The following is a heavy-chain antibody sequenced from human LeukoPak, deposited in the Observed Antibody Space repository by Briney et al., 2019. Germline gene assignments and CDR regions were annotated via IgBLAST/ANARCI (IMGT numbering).Heavy chain of an antibody. V-gene: IGHV3-23*01. CDR2: ISPSGDRT. J-gene: IGHJ4*02. CDR1: GFTFGSYA. Sequence: GGSLRLSCAASGFTFGSYAMSWVRQAPGKGLEWVSFISPSGDRTSNADSVEGRFTISRDNPRNTLYLQMNSLRGVDTAVYYCAIMHGYYDGSGYWVQWGQGTLVTVSS. D-gene: IGHD3-22*01. CDR3: AIMHGYYDGSGYWVQ.